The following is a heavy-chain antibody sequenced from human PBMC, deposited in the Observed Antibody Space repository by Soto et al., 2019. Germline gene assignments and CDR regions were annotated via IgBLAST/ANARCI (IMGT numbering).Heavy chain of an antibody. CDR1: GFTFSNYR. CDR2: ISKTGDTI. V-gene: IGHV3-48*02. Sequence: GGSLRLSCAASGFTFSNYRMNWVRQAPGKGLEWIASISKTGDTIYYADSVKGRFTISRDDAKNSLFLQMNGLRDEDTAVYYCATLIQKVISTSVDYWRQGTLVTVSS. D-gene: IGHD3-16*02. J-gene: IGHJ4*02. CDR3: ATLIQKVISTSVDY.